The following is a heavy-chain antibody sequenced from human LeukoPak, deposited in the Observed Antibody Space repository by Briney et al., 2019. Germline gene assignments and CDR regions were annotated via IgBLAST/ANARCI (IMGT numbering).Heavy chain of an antibody. CDR2: VHSIGST. CDR3: ARLAPGNYDILTGDPKVVFDY. Sequence: SETLSLTCTVSGGSISSFFWSWIRQPPGKGLEWMVYVHSIGSTEYNPSLKSRLIISVDMSKNQFSLKLRSVSVADTAVYYCARLAPGNYDILTGDPKVVFDYWGQGALVTVSS. V-gene: IGHV4-59*01. CDR1: GGSISSFF. J-gene: IGHJ4*02. D-gene: IGHD3-9*01.